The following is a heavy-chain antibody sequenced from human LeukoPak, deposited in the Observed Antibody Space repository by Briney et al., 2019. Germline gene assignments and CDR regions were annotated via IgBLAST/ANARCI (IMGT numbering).Heavy chain of an antibody. CDR1: GFTFTGYS. J-gene: IGHJ4*02. CDR2: FITKSGNI. V-gene: IGHV3-48*01. Sequence: GGSLSLSCAASGFTFTGYSMNWVRQAPGPGLDWIGYFITKSGNILYADSVKGRFTITRDNAKNALYAQMNSLRGEDTAVYYCARARGYSYGYSDFWGQETLVTVSS. D-gene: IGHD5-18*01. CDR3: ARARGYSYGYSDF.